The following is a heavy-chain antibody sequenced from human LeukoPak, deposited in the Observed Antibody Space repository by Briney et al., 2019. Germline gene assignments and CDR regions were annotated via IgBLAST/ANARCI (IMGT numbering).Heavy chain of an antibody. CDR1: GFTFSTYW. J-gene: IGHJ4*02. Sequence: GGSLRLSCAASGFTFSTYWMSWVRQAPGKGLEWVANIKQDGSEKYYVDSVKGRFTISRDNARNSLFLQMNSLRTEDTAVYYCARDAVTAYWGQGTLVTVSS. D-gene: IGHD1-14*01. V-gene: IGHV3-7*01. CDR3: ARDAVTAY. CDR2: IKQDGSEK.